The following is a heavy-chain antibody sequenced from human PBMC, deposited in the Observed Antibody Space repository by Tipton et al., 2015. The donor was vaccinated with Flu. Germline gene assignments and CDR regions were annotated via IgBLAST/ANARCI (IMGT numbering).Heavy chain of an antibody. CDR3: ARRAYSNYVSDPKSCFDP. CDR2: IYYGGNT. J-gene: IGHJ5*02. CDR1: GASINTYY. Sequence: LRLSCAVSGASINTYYWNWIRQIPGKGLEWIGYIYYGGNTKYNPSPSLRSRVTISLDTSKNQFSLKVFSVTAADTAVYYCARRAYSNYVSDPKSCFDPWGQGTLVTVSS. V-gene: IGHV4-59*08. D-gene: IGHD4-11*01.